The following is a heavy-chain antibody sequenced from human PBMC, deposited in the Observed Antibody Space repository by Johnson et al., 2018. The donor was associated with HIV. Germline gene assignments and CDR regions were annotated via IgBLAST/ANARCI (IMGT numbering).Heavy chain of an antibody. CDR3: AKGLYYGGSGDYAFDM. J-gene: IGHJ3*02. V-gene: IGHV3-11*04. Sequence: QVQLVESGGGLVKPGGSLRLSCAVSGFKFSDFYMTWIRQVPGKGLECVAYISSSGAGIYYADSVRGRFTISRDNAKNSLFLQMNSLSAEDTAIYYCAKGLYYGGSGDYAFDMWGQGTMVTVSS. D-gene: IGHD2-21*01. CDR2: ISSSGAGI. CDR1: GFKFSDFY.